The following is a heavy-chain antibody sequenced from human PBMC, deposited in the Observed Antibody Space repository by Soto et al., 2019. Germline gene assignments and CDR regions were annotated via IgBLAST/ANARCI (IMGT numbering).Heavy chain of an antibody. CDR1: GGTFSSCA. CDR2: IIPFFGTA. CDR3: GRVLVGCTGGNCYYYYGMDV. D-gene: IGHD2-8*02. Sequence: QVQLVQSGAEVKKPGSSVKVSCKASGGTFSSCAITWVRQAPGQGLEWMGGIIPFFGTANYAQKFQGRVTITADESTSRAYMVLRSMRYEDTTVYYCGRVLVGCTGGNCYYYYGMDVWGQGTTVIVSS. V-gene: IGHV1-69*01. J-gene: IGHJ6*02.